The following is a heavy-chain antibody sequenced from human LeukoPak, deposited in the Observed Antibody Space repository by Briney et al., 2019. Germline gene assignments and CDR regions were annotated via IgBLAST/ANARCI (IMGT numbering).Heavy chain of an antibody. CDR3: ARAYDFWSGLDY. CDR1: GFTFSSYA. D-gene: IGHD3-3*01. CDR2: ISYDGSNK. J-gene: IGHJ4*02. V-gene: IGHV3-30-3*01. Sequence: GGSLRLSCAASGFTFSSYAMHWVHQAPGKGLEWVAVISYDGSNKYYADSVKGRFTISRDNSKNTLYLQMNSLRAEDTAVYYCARAYDFWSGLDYWGQGTLVTVSS.